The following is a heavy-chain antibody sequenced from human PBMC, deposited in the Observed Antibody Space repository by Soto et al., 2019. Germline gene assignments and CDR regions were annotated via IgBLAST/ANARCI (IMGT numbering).Heavy chain of an antibody. CDR1: GFIVSSSY. J-gene: IGHJ4*02. CDR2: IYSDGRT. V-gene: IGHV3-53*02. CDR3: ARCSGWYGQCYFDC. Sequence: DVQLVETGGGLIQPGGSLRLSCAASGFIVSSSYMSWVRQAQGKGLEWVSVIYSDGRTYYADSVKGRFTISSDNSKNTLYLQMNSLSAEDTAVYYCARCSGWYGQCYFDCWGQGTLVTVSS. D-gene: IGHD6-13*01.